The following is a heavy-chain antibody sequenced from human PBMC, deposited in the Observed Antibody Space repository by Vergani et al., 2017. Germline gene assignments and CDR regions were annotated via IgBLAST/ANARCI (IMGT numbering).Heavy chain of an antibody. CDR1: GYTFTSYY. CDR3: ARDHYGSGSYYIFDY. D-gene: IGHD3-10*01. Sequence: QVQLVQSGAEVKKPGASVKVSCKASGYTFTSYYMHWVRQAPGQGLEWMGIINPSGGSTSYAQKFQGRVTMTRETSTSTVYMELSSLRSEDTAVYYCARDHYGSGSYYIFDYWGQGTLVTVSS. CDR2: INPSGGST. V-gene: IGHV1-46*01. J-gene: IGHJ4*02.